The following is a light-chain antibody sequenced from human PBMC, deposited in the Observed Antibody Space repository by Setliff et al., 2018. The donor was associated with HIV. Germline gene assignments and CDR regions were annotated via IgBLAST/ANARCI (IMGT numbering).Light chain of an antibody. CDR3: SSYTTTSTLRV. Sequence: QPVLTQPASVSGSPGQSITISCTATSSDVGDFDSVAWYQQHPGRAPKLMIYEVNNRPSGVSNRFSGSKSGNTASLTISGLQADDEADYYCSSYTTTSTLRVFGAGTKVTVL. CDR1: SSDVGDFDS. V-gene: IGLV2-14*01. CDR2: EVN. J-gene: IGLJ1*01.